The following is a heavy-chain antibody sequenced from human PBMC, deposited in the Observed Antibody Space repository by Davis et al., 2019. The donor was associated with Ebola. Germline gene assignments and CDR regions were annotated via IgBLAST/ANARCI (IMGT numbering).Heavy chain of an antibody. V-gene: IGHV3-33*01. CDR3: AREEGAVAGELYYYYGMDV. CDR1: GFTFSSYG. Sequence: GESLKISCGASGFTFSSYGMHWVRQAPGKGLEWVAVIWYDGSNKYYADSVKGRFTISRDNSKNTLYLQMNSLKAEDTAVYYCAREEGAVAGELYYYYGMDVWGKGTTVTVSS. D-gene: IGHD6-19*01. J-gene: IGHJ6*04. CDR2: IWYDGSNK.